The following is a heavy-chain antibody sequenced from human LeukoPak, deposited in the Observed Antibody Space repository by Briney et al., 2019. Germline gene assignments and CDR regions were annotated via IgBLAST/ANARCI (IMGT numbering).Heavy chain of an antibody. CDR2: INHSGST. CDR3: ARALVGANYFDY. V-gene: IGHV4-34*01. CDR1: GGSFSGYY. J-gene: IGHJ4*02. D-gene: IGHD1-26*01. Sequence: PSETLSLTCAVYGGSFSGYYWSWIRQPPGKGLEWIGEINHSGSTNYNPSLKSRVTISVDTSKNQFSLKLSSVTAADTAVYYCARALVGANYFDYWVQGTLVTVSS.